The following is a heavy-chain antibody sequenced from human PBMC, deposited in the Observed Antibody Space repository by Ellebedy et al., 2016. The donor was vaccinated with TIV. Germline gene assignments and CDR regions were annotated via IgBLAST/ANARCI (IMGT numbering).Heavy chain of an antibody. J-gene: IGHJ3*02. CDR3: ARDSAAGTRDNAFDI. D-gene: IGHD6-13*01. V-gene: IGHV3-21*04. CDR2: ITGSGDNK. Sequence: GGSLRLSXAASGFAFSRFGVNWLRQTPEKGLQWVSSITGSGDNKYYADSVKGRFTISRDNAKNSLYLQMNSLRAEDTAVYYCARDSAAGTRDNAFDIWGQGTMVTVSS. CDR1: GFAFSRFG.